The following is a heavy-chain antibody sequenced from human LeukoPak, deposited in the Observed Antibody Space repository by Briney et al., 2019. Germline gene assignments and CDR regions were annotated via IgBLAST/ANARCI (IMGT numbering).Heavy chain of an antibody. CDR3: ARVARRVCYDSSGFCNDY. Sequence: PSETLSLTCTVSGGSISSSSYYWGWIRQPPGKGLEWIGNIYYSGNTYYSPSLKSRVTISVDTSKNQFSLKLSSVTAADTAVYYCARVARRVCYDSSGFCNDYWGQGTLVTVSS. V-gene: IGHV4-39*07. CDR1: GGSISSSSYY. CDR2: IYYSGNT. D-gene: IGHD3-22*01. J-gene: IGHJ4*02.